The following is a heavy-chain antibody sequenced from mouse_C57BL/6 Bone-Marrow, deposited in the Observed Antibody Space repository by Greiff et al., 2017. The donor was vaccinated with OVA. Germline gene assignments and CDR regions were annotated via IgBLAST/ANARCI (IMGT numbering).Heavy chain of an antibody. J-gene: IGHJ2*01. CDR2: IYPGSGST. D-gene: IGHD1-2*01. Sequence: QVQLQQPGAELVKPGASVKMSCKASGYTFTSYWITWVKQRPGQGLEWIGDIYPGSGSTNYNEKFKSKATLTVDKPSSTAYMQLSSLTSEDSAVYYCARTAPYFDYWGQGTTLTVSS. V-gene: IGHV1-55*01. CDR1: GYTFTSYW. CDR3: ARTAPYFDY.